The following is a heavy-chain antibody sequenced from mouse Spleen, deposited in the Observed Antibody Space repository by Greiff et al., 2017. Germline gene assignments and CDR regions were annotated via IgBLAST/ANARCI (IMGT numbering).Heavy chain of an antibody. V-gene: IGHV1-26*01. J-gene: IGHJ2*01. CDR2: INPNNGGT. D-gene: IGHD2-4*01. Sequence: VQLQQSGPELVKPGASVKISCKASGYTFTDYYMNWVKQSHGKSLEWIGDINPNNGGTSYNQKFKGKATLTVDKSSSTAYMELRSLTSEDSAVYYCARGDDYDDFDYWGQGTTLTVSS. CDR3: ARGDDYDDFDY. CDR1: GYTFTDYY.